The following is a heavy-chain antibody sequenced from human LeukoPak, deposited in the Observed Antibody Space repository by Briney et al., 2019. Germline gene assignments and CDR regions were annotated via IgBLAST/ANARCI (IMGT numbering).Heavy chain of an antibody. CDR2: IYAGDSDT. V-gene: IGHV5-51*01. CDR1: GSRFTSYW. CDR3: ARPRSGYQNDAFDI. D-gene: IGHD3-10*01. Sequence: GESLKISCQGSGSRFTSYWIGWVRQLPGKGLEWMGIIYAGDSDTRYSPSFQGQVTISADKSISTASLQWSSLKASDTAMYYCARPRSGYQNDAFDIWGQGTMVTVSS. J-gene: IGHJ3*02.